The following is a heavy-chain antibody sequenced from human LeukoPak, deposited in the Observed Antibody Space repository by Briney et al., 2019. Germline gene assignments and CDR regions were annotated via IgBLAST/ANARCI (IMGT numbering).Heavy chain of an antibody. V-gene: IGHV4-59*01. J-gene: IGHJ4*02. CDR3: ARDGSGSSGWYNFDS. Sequence: SETLSLTCTVSGGSISSYYWSWIRQPPGKGLEWIGYIYYSGSTNYNPSLKSRVTISVDTSKNQFSLKLSSVTAADTAVYYCARDGSGSSGWYNFDSWGQGTLVTVSS. CDR2: IYYSGST. D-gene: IGHD6-19*01. CDR1: GGSISSYY.